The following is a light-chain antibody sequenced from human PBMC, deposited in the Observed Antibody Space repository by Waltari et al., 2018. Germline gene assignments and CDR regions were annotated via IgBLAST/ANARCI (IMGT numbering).Light chain of an antibody. Sequence: QSVLTQPPSVSAAPGQKVSISCPGSTPNIGNNYVSGYQQFPGTAPKLLIYEDYRRPSGIPDRFSGSKSGASATLDITGLQTGDEADYYCGAWDSSLGVGVLGGGTRVTVL. CDR3: GAWDSSLGVGV. J-gene: IGLJ3*02. CDR2: EDY. CDR1: TPNIGNNY. V-gene: IGLV1-51*01.